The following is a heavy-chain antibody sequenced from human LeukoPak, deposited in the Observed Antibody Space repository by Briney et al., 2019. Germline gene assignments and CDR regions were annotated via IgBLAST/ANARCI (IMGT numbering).Heavy chain of an antibody. J-gene: IGHJ4*02. CDR3: ARVGEAPDIGGYYFDY. Sequence: SVKVSCKASVGTFSSYAISWVRQAPGQELEWMGGSIPIFGTANSAQKFQGRVTITADESTSTAYMEPSSLRSEDTAVYYCARVGEAPDIGGYYFDYWGQGTLVTVSS. D-gene: IGHD2-15*01. CDR1: VGTFSSYA. V-gene: IGHV1-69*13. CDR2: SIPIFGTA.